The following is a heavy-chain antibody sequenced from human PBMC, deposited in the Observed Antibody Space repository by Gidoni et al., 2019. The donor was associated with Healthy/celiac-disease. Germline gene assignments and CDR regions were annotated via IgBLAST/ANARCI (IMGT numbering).Heavy chain of an antibody. V-gene: IGHV3-74*01. J-gene: IGHJ4*02. Sequence: EVQLVESVGGSVQPGGSLRLSCAPSGFTFSIYWLHWVRQAPGKGPVGGSRINSDGSSTNYADSVKGRFTITRDNAENTLYLQMNSLRAEDTAVYYCARQNNCGGDCPAPFDYWGQGTLVTVSS. CDR1: GFTFSIYW. CDR3: ARQNNCGGDCPAPFDY. CDR2: INSDGSST. D-gene: IGHD2-21*02.